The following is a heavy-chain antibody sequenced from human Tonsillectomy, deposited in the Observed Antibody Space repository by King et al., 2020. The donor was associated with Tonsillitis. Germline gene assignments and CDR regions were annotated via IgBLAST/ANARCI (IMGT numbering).Heavy chain of an antibody. D-gene: IGHD4-17*01. CDR2: IRSKANSYAT. CDR1: GFTFSGSA. J-gene: IGHJ4*02. V-gene: IGHV3-73*02. Sequence: VQLVESGGGLVQPGGSLKLSCAASGFTFSGSAMHWVRQASGKGREWVGRIRSKANSYATAYAASVKGRFTISRDDSKNTAYLQMNSLKTEDTAVYYCTRTTVTVDYWGQGTLVTVSS. CDR3: TRTTVTVDY.